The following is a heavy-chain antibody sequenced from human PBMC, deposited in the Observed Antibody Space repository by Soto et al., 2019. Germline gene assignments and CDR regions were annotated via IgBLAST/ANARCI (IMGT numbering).Heavy chain of an antibody. V-gene: IGHV3-23*01. CDR3: ARSHLYYDSSGYPDY. CDR1: GFTFSSYA. Sequence: GGSLRLSCAASGFTFSSYAMSWVRQTPGKGLEWVSTLSGSGGTTYYADSVKGQFTISRDNSKSTLYLQMNSLRAEDTAVYYCARSHLYYDSSGYPDYWGQGTLVTVSS. D-gene: IGHD3-22*01. J-gene: IGHJ4*02. CDR2: LSGSGGTT.